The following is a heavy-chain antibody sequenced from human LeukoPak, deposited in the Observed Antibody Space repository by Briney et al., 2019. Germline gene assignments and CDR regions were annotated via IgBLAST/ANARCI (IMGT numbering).Heavy chain of an antibody. Sequence: GGSLRLSCAVSGFAFDSEAMSWVRQSPARGLEWVASISPGGGTTYYADSVKGRFTISRDNSKNTVYLQMNSLRAEDTAVYYCAKGSWNPAYYFDYWGQGTLVTVSS. D-gene: IGHD1-1*01. J-gene: IGHJ4*02. CDR1: GFAFDSEA. V-gene: IGHV3-23*01. CDR3: AKGSWNPAYYFDY. CDR2: ISPGGGTT.